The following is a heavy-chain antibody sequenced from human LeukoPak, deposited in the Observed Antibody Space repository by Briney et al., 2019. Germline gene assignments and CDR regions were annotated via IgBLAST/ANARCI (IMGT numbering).Heavy chain of an antibody. CDR2: ITSSSNYI. CDR1: GFTFSTYS. Sequence: PGGSLRLSCAAFGFTFSTYSINWVRQAPGKGLEWVSSITSSSNYIYYADSVKGRFTVSRDNAKNSVYLQMNSLRAEDTAVYYCARAGDDYRGFQHWGQGTLVTVSS. J-gene: IGHJ1*01. CDR3: ARAGDDYRGFQH. V-gene: IGHV3-21*01. D-gene: IGHD4-11*01.